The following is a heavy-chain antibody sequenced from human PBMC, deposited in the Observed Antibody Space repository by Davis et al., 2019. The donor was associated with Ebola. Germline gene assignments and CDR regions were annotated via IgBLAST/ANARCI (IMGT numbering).Heavy chain of an antibody. CDR1: GYSFTSYW. D-gene: IGHD6-6*01. J-gene: IGHJ6*02. CDR3: ARDRSIAERYYYYGMDV. CDR2: IYPGDSDT. Sequence: GESLKISCKGSGYSFTSYWIGWVRQMPGKGLEWMGIIYPGDSDTRYSPSFQGQVTISADKSINTAYLQWSSLKASDTATYYCARDRSIAERYYYYGMDVWGQGTTVTVSS. V-gene: IGHV5-51*01.